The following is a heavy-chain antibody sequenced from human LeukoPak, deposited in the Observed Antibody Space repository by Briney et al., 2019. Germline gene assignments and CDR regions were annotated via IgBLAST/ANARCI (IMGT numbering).Heavy chain of an antibody. D-gene: IGHD2/OR15-2a*01. CDR3: TRGGATGYSTVSYIDY. CDR1: GFTLGDYA. CDR2: IRSRGYAGTA. J-gene: IGHJ4*02. Sequence: GGSLRLSCTASGFTLGDYALSWVRQAPGKGREWVSFIRSRGYAGTAESAASVKGRFTISRDDSKSIAYLQVNSLRAEDTAVYYCTRGGATGYSTVSYIDYWGQGTLVTVSS. V-gene: IGHV3-49*04.